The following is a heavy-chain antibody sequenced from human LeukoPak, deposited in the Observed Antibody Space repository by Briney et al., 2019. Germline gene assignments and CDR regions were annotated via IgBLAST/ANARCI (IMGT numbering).Heavy chain of an antibody. CDR2: VYYSAKM. Sequence: SETLSLTCTVSGATISSTSYYWSWIRLPPGKGLEWIGSVYYSAKMYYNPSLKSRVTISVDTSINQFSLKLSSVTAADTAVYYCARGYSGDFDYWGQGTLVTVSS. J-gene: IGHJ4*02. CDR3: ARGYSGDFDY. CDR1: GATISSTSYY. D-gene: IGHD3-10*01. V-gene: IGHV4-39*07.